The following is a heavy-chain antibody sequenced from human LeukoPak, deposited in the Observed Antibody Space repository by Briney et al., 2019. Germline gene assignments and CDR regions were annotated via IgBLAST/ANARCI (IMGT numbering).Heavy chain of an antibody. D-gene: IGHD1-20*01. J-gene: IGHJ4*02. CDR2: IRYDGSKK. CDR1: GFTFSSYG. CDR3: AKDRITGTPGGANY. Sequence: GGSLRLSCAASGFTFSSYGMHWVRQAPGKGLEWVAFIRYDGSKKYYADSVKGRYTISRDNSKNTLYLQMNSLRAEDTAVYDCAKDRITGTPGGANYWGQGTLVTVSS. V-gene: IGHV3-30*02.